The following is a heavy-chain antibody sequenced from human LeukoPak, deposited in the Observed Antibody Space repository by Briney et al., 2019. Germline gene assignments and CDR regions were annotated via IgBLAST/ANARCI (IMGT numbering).Heavy chain of an antibody. Sequence: ASVKVSCKASGYTFTSYGISWVRQAPGQGLEWMGWMNPNSGNTGYAQKFQGRVTMTRNTSISTAYMELSSLRSEDTAVYYCARGLKGSSSFDPWGQGTLVTVSS. J-gene: IGHJ5*02. CDR3: ARGLKGSSSFDP. V-gene: IGHV1-8*02. CDR1: GYTFTSYG. CDR2: MNPNSGNT. D-gene: IGHD6-13*01.